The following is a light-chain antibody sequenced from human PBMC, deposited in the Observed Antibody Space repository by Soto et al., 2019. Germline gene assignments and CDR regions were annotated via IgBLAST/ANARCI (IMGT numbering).Light chain of an antibody. J-gene: IGLJ2*01. CDR1: SSDVGAYKY. V-gene: IGLV2-14*01. CDR2: EVS. Sequence: QSALTQPASVSGSPGQSITISCTGTSSDVGAYKYVSWYQQHPGKAPKLMIYEVSNRPSGVSNRFSGSKSGNTASLTISGLQAEDEANYYCGSYTNSSLVFGGGTKLTVL. CDR3: GSYTNSSLV.